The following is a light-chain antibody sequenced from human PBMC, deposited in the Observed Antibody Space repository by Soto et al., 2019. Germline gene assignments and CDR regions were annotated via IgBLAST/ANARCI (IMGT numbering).Light chain of an antibody. J-gene: IGKJ4*01. CDR3: QHSHPS. Sequence: EIVLTQSPGTLSLSPGERATLSCRASQSVSSSYLAWYQQKPGQAPRLLIYGAASRATGIPDRFSGSGSGTDFTLTITRLEPEDFAVYYFQHSHPSFGRGTKVEIK. V-gene: IGKV3-20*01. CDR2: GAA. CDR1: QSVSSSY.